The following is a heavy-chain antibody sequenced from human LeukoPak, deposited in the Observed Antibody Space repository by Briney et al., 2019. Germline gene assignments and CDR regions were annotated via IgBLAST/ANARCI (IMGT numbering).Heavy chain of an antibody. Sequence: PSETLSLTCTVSGGSISSGGYYWSWIRQHPGKGLEWIGYIYYSGSTYYNPSLKSRVTISVDTSKNQFSLKLSSVTAADTAVYYCARETYYYDSSGYLLGGFDPWGQGTLVTVSS. CDR1: GGSISSGGYY. CDR3: ARETYYYDSSGYLLGGFDP. CDR2: IYYSGST. J-gene: IGHJ5*02. V-gene: IGHV4-31*03. D-gene: IGHD3-22*01.